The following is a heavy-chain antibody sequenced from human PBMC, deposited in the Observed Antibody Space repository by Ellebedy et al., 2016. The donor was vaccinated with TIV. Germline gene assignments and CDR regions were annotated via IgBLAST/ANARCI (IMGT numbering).Heavy chain of an antibody. V-gene: IGHV4-39*01. Sequence: MPSETLSLTCTVSGGSISTNLYYWGWVRQPPGKGLEWIVNIFHDGNSYYNPSLKSRVTVSVDTSKNQFSLKLSSVTAADTAVYHCARLAAAGYTYWYFDLWGRGTLVTVSS. J-gene: IGHJ2*01. CDR1: GGSISTNLYY. CDR3: ARLAAAGYTYWYFDL. D-gene: IGHD6-13*01. CDR2: IFHDGNS.